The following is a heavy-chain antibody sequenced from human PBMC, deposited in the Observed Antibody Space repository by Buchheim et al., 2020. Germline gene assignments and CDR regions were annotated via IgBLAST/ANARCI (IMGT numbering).Heavy chain of an antibody. V-gene: IGHV4-34*01. Sequence: QVQLQQWGAGLLKPSETLSLACAVYGGSFSGYYWSWIRQPPGKGLEWIGEINHSGSTNYNPSLKSRVTISVDTSKNQFSLKLSSVTAADTAVYYCARRPFTMVRGVRNWGQGTL. CDR1: GGSFSGYY. J-gene: IGHJ4*02. CDR3: ARRPFTMVRGVRN. CDR2: INHSGST. D-gene: IGHD3-10*01.